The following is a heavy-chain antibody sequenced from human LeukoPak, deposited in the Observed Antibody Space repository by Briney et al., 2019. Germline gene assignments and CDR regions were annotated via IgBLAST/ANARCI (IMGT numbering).Heavy chain of an antibody. CDR1: GFTYNDNT. CDR3: VKDRPSGPCMTVDA. J-gene: IGHJ6*02. D-gene: IGHD2-21*02. Sequence: GVYLRLNCSASGFTYNDNTMSWLRQVQGMGLEWVTILGRTGEYKYYADSVKGRFTISRDNSKDMVFLLMNSLRVDVTAIHYCVKDRPSGPCMTVDAWGQRTTV. CDR2: LGRTGEYK. V-gene: IGHV3-23*01.